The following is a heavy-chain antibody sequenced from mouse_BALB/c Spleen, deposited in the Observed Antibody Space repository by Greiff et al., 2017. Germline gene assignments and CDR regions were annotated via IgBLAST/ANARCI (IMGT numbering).Heavy chain of an antibody. CDR3: ADYGYDRAY. J-gene: IGHJ3*01. V-gene: IGHV5-12-1*01. Sequence: EVHLVESGGGLVKPGGSLKLSCAASGFAFSSYDMSWVRQTPEKRLEWVAYISSGGGSTYYPDTVKGRFTISRDNAKNTLYLQMSSLKSEDTAMYYCADYGYDRAYWGQGTLVTVSA. D-gene: IGHD2-2*01. CDR2: ISSGGGST. CDR1: GFAFSSYD.